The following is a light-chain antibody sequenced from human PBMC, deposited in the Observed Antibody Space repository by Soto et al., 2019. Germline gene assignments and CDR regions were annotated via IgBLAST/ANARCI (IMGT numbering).Light chain of an antibody. J-gene: IGKJ4*01. CDR1: QSININY. CDR3: QQYGTAPLT. Sequence: ETVLTQSPGTLSLSPGERATLSCRTSQSININYLAWYQQRRGQAPRLLIYGASSRATGIPDRFSGSGSGTDFTLTISRLEPEDSAVYFCQQYGTAPLTFGGGTRVEIK. V-gene: IGKV3-20*01. CDR2: GAS.